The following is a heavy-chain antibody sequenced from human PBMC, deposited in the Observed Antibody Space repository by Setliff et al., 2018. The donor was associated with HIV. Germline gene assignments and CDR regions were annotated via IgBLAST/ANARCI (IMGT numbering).Heavy chain of an antibody. D-gene: IGHD1-26*01. CDR3: ARILVGVDDAFDI. J-gene: IGHJ3*02. Sequence: GASVKVSCKASGYTFSDYGISWVRQAPGQGLEWRGWISAHNGRINYAQKLQDRVTMTTDTSTSTAYMELRSLRSDATAVYYCARILVGVDDAFDIWGQGTMVTVSS. V-gene: IGHV1-18*01. CDR1: GYTFSDYG. CDR2: ISAHNGRI.